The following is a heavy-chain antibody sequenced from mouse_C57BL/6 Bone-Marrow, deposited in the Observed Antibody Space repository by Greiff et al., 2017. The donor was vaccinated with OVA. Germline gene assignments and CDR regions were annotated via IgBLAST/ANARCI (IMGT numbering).Heavy chain of an antibody. V-gene: IGHV7-3*01. D-gene: IGHD2-3*01. CDR1: GFTFTDYY. CDR3: ARSLDGCYDWFAY. Sequence: EVQGVESGGGLVQPGGSLSLSCAASGFTFTDYYMSWVRQPPGKALEWLGFIRNKANGYTTEYSASVKGRFTISRDNSQSILYLQMNALRAEDSATYYCARSLDGCYDWFAYWGNGTLVTVAA. CDR2: IRNKANGYTT. J-gene: IGHJ3*01.